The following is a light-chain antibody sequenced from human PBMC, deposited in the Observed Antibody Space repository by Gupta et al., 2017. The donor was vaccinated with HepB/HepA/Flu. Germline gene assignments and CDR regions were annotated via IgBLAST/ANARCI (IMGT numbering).Light chain of an antibody. J-gene: IGKJ3*01. Sequence: IVMTQTQDSLGVSPGESATINCKASQSVSDSSNNKNYLVWYQQKPGQPPKVLIYWAFTRESGVPDRFSGSGSGTDFTLTISSLQAEDVAIYYCQQYYSTPFTFGPGTKVEI. V-gene: IGKV4-1*01. CDR3: QQYYSTPFT. CDR1: QSVSDSSNNKNY. CDR2: WAF.